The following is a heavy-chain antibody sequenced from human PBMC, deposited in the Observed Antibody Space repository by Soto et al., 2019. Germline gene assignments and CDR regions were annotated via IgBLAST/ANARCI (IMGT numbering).Heavy chain of an antibody. CDR2: INPYNANT. CDR1: GYTLTDHG. V-gene: IGHV1-18*04. Sequence: ASVKVSCKASGYTLTDHGISWVRQAPGQGLEWMGWINPYNANTRYGEKVQGRVTMTTDTSSTVYMELTGLTSDDTAVYYCARDWTSPSCVSSSCPRGDLFDPWAQGTLVP. CDR3: ARDWTSPSCVSSSCPRGDLFDP. J-gene: IGHJ5*02. D-gene: IGHD2-15*01.